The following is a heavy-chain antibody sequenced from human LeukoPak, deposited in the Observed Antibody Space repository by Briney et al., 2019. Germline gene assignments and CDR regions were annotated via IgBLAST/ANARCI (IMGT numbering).Heavy chain of an antibody. CDR3: TTVPYYYDNSGYYHGVFDY. D-gene: IGHD3-22*01. CDR1: GFTFSNAW. CDR2: IKSKTDGGTT. V-gene: IGHV3-15*01. Sequence: GGSLRLSCAASGFTFSNAWMTWVRQAPGKGLEWVGRIKSKTDGGTTDYAAPVKGRFTISKDDSKNTLYLQMNSLKTEDTAVYYCTTVPYYYDNSGYYHGVFDYWGQGTLVTVSS. J-gene: IGHJ4*02.